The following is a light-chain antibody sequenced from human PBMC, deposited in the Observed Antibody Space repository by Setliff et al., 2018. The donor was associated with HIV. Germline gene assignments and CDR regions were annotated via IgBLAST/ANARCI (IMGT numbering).Light chain of an antibody. CDR1: SSDVGGYEY. J-gene: IGLJ3*02. CDR2: EVS. Sequence: QSALTQPASVSGSPGQSITISCTETSSDVGGYEYVSWYQQHPGKAPKLMIYEVSNRPSGVSNRFSGSKSGNTASLTISGLQAEDEADYYCSSYTTNTRVFGGGTKGTV. V-gene: IGLV2-14*01. CDR3: SSYTTNTRV.